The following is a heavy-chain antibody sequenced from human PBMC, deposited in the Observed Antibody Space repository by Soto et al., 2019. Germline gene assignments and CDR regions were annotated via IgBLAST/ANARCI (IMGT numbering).Heavy chain of an antibody. V-gene: IGHV4-39*01. J-gene: IGHJ5*02. CDR2: IYYSGST. CDR1: GGSISSSSYY. CDR3: ARHGYGVQTMNWFDP. D-gene: IGHD5-12*01. Sequence: LSLTCTVSGGSISSSSYYWGWIRQPPGKGLEWIGSIYYSGSTYYNPSLKSRVTISVDTSKNQFSLKLSSVTAADTAVYYCARHGYGVQTMNWFDPWGQGTLVTVSS.